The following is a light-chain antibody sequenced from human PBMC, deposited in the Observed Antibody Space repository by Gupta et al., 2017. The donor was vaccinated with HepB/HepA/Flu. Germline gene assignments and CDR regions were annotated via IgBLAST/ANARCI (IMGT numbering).Light chain of an antibody. CDR1: NFESKN. Sequence: SYELTRPLSVSLALGHTARITCGGSNFESKNVHWYRQRPGPAPVLVLERNTNRPPVSPVLCAGDNGRTTAMPITSSAQAGDDAYYCWTVCNKNTAWVFGGGTKLTVL. CDR2: RNT. CDR3: TVCNKNTAWV. V-gene: IGLV3-9*01. J-gene: IGLJ3*02.